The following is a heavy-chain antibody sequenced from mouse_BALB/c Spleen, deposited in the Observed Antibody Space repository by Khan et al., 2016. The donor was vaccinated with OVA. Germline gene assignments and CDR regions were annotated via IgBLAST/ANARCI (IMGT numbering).Heavy chain of an antibody. J-gene: IGHJ2*01. CDR1: GFTFSSYG. V-gene: IGHV5-6*01. D-gene: IGHD1-1*01. CDR2: ISSGGNYT. CDR3: ATLDFYCSRVYFDY. Sequence: EVELVESGGDLVKPGGSLKLSCAASGFTFSSYGMSWVRQTPDKRLEWVATISSGGNYTYYPDSVKGRFTISRDNAKNTLYLQMSRLKSEDTARYFCATLDFYCSRVYFDYWGQGTTLTVSS.